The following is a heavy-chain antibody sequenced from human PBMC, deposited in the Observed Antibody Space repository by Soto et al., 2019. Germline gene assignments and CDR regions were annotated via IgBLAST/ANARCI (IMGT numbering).Heavy chain of an antibody. CDR3: ASEFCSGGSCYSRIFDY. Sequence: GGSLRLSCAAFGFNFNTYAMHWVRQSPGKGLEWVAFISSGSDYLYYADSVKGRFTVSRDNAKSSLYLQMSSLTDDDTALYYCASEFCSGGSCYSRIFDYWGQGSLVTVSS. D-gene: IGHD2-15*01. J-gene: IGHJ4*02. CDR1: GFNFNTYA. CDR2: ISSGSDYL. V-gene: IGHV3-21*04.